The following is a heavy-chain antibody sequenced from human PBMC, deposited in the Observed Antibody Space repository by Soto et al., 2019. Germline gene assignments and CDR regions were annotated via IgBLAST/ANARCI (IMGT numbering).Heavy chain of an antibody. Sequence: QVQLQESGPGLVKPSQTLSLTCTVSGGSISSGDYYWSWIRQPPGKGLEWIGYIYYSGSTYYNPSLKSRVTISVATSKNQCSLKLSSVTAADTAVYYCAREAPGVGRFYFDYWGQGTLVTVSS. D-gene: IGHD3-10*01. CDR3: AREAPGVGRFYFDY. CDR2: IYYSGST. J-gene: IGHJ4*02. V-gene: IGHV4-30-4*01. CDR1: GGSISSGDYY.